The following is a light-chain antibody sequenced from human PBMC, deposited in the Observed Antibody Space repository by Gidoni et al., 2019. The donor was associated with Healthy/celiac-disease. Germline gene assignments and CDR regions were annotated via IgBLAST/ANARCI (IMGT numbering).Light chain of an antibody. CDR3: QQSYSTPWT. V-gene: IGKV1-39*01. CDR2: AES. CDR1: QSISSY. J-gene: IGKJ1*01. Sequence: DIQLPQSPSSLSASVGARVTITCRASQSISSYLNWYQQKPGNAPKLLIYAESSLQSGVPSRFSGSGSVTDFTLTISSLQPEDFATYYCQQSYSTPWTFGQGTKVEIK.